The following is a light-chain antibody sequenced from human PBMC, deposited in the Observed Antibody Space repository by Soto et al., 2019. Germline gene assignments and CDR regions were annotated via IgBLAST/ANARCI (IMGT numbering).Light chain of an antibody. CDR2: SAS. Sequence: DIQLTQAPSFLSPSIGDSVTITCRASQAISTSLAWYQVKPGKAPKLLIYSASDLESGVPSRFSGSGFGTEFTLTITSLQPDDFATYYCQQYNSYSTFGPATFGQGTKVDIK. J-gene: IGKJ1*01. CDR1: QAISTS. V-gene: IGKV1-9*01. CDR3: QQYNSYSTFGPAT.